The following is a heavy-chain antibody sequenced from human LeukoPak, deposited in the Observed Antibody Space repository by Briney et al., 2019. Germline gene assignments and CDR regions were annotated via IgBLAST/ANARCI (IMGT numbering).Heavy chain of an antibody. V-gene: IGHV3-30*04. CDR1: GFTFSSYA. CDR3: AKGPWSPGDTEFDY. J-gene: IGHJ4*02. Sequence: GGSLRLSCAASGFTFSSYAMHWVRQAPGKGLEGVAFISYNGRNIYYRDSVKGRFTISRDNSKNTLYLQMDSLRPEDSALYYCAKGPWSPGDTEFDYWGQGTLVTVSS. D-gene: IGHD1-26*01. CDR2: ISYNGRNI.